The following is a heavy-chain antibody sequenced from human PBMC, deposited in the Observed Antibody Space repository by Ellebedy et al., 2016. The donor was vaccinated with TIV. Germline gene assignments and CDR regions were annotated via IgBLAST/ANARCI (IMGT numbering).Heavy chain of an antibody. CDR3: ANGHCSGDTCYPGPKFFDY. CDR1: GFTFRKYG. V-gene: IGHV3-30*02. J-gene: IGHJ4*02. CDR2: IWNDGTNK. Sequence: GESLKISCAASGFTFRKYGMHWVRQAPGKGLEWVSFIWNDGTNKYYADSVKGRFTISRDNSNNTLSLQLNNPRAEDTAVYYCANGHCSGDTCYPGPKFFDYWGPGALVAVSS. D-gene: IGHD2-15*01.